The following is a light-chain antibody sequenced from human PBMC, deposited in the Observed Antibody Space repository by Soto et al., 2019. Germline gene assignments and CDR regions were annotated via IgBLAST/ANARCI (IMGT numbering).Light chain of an antibody. J-gene: IGKJ3*01. Sequence: DIQMTQSPSSLSASVGDRVTITCRASQAISNFLAWYQQKPGKVPKLLIYAASTLQSGVPSRFSGSGSGTDFTLTITSLQPDDVATYYCHKYNSAPLTFGPGTKVDIK. CDR3: HKYNSAPLT. CDR2: AAS. V-gene: IGKV1-27*01. CDR1: QAISNF.